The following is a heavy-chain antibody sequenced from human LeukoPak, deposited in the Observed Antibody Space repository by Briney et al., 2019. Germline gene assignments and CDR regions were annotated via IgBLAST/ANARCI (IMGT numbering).Heavy chain of an antibody. CDR3: ARVGSDGSYFDS. CDR1: GHSINCY. Sequence: SETLSLTCTVSGHSINCYWSWIRQPAGKGLEFIGRIYACGSANYNPSLQSRVTMSVDTSNNQFSLKLNSVTAADTAVYYCARVGSDGSYFDSWGQGTLVTVSP. CDR2: IYACGSA. V-gene: IGHV4-4*07. J-gene: IGHJ4*02. D-gene: IGHD1-26*01.